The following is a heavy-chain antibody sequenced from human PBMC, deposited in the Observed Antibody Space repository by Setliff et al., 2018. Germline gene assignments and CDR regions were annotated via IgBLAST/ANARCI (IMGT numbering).Heavy chain of an antibody. CDR3: ARGRIAERPEAIDY. CDR1: GESFDNHY. D-gene: IGHD6-6*01. V-gene: IGHV4-34*01. J-gene: IGHJ4*02. Sequence: SETLSLTCAVYGESFDNHYWTWIRQPPGERLEWIGEINHRGFTDYKPSLKSRLTMSVDTSRNQFSLNLGSVTAADTGVYYCARGRIAERPEAIDYWGQETPVTVSS. CDR2: INHRGFT.